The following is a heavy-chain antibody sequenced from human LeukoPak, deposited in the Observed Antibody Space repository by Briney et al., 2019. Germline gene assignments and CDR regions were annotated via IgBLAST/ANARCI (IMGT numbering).Heavy chain of an antibody. CDR3: ARDGSISGWYSDY. D-gene: IGHD6-19*01. CDR2: IFTSGST. Sequence: PSETLSLTCTVSGGSMTSYYWSWIRQPAGKGLEWIGRIFTSGSTNYNPSLKSRVTMSVDTSKNRFSLNLTSVTAADTAVYYCARDGSISGWYSDYWGQGTLVTVSS. J-gene: IGHJ4*02. V-gene: IGHV4-4*07. CDR1: GGSMTSYY.